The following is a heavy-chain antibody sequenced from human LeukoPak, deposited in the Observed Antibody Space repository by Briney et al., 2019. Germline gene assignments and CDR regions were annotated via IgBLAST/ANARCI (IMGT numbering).Heavy chain of an antibody. CDR2: ISAYNGNT. CDR1: GYTFTSYG. CDR3: VRDIVVVVAANPYYFDY. V-gene: IGHV1-18*01. J-gene: IGHJ4*02. Sequence: GASVKVSCKASGYTFTSYGISWVRQAPGQGLEWMGWISAYNGNTNYAQKLQGRVTMTTDTSTSTAYMELRSLRSDDTAVYYCVRDIVVVVAANPYYFDYWGQGTLVTVSS. D-gene: IGHD2-15*01.